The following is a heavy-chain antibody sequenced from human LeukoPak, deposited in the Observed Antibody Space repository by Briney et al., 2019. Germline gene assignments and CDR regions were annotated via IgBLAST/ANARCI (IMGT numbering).Heavy chain of an antibody. CDR2: IWYDGSNK. J-gene: IGHJ4*02. V-gene: IGHV3-33*01. CDR1: EFTFSSYD. CDR3: TRGRLVVVMDY. Sequence: GGSLRLSCAASEFTFSSYDMHWVRQAPGKGLEWVAVIWYDGSNKYYADSVKGRFTISRDNSKNTLYLQMNSLRAEDTAVYYCTRGRLVVVMDYWGQGTLVTVSS. D-gene: IGHD3-22*01.